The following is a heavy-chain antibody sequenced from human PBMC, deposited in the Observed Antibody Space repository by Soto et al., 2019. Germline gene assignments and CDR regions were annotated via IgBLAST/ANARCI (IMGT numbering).Heavy chain of an antibody. D-gene: IGHD2-8*01. CDR3: ARKSDSSPVPEADGV. CDR2: IYSNGDT. J-gene: IGHJ4*02. Sequence: EVQLVETGGGLIQPGGSLRLSCAASGFSVGSNYMTWVRQSPGKGLEWVSLIYSNGDTDYADSVKGRFSISRDNFKNTLYLQMNNLRAEDTAVYPCARKSDSSPVPEADGVWGRGTLVTVSS. CDR1: GFSVGSNY. V-gene: IGHV3-53*02.